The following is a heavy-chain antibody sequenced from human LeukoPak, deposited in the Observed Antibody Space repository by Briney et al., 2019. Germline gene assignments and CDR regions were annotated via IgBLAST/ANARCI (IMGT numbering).Heavy chain of an antibody. D-gene: IGHD6-25*01. V-gene: IGHV4-38-2*01. CDR1: GYSISSGYY. CDR3: ARHSFRSGYYFDY. CDR2: IYHSGST. Sequence: KPSETLSLTCAVSGYSISSGYYWGWIRQPPGKGLEWIGSIYHSGSTYYNPSLKSRVTISVDTSKNQFSLKLSSVTAADTAVYYCARHSFRSGYYFDYWGQGTLVTVSS. J-gene: IGHJ4*02.